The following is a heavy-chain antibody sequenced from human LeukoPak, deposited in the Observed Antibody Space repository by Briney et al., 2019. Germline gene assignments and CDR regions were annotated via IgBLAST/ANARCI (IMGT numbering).Heavy chain of an antibody. CDR2: ISAYNGNT. D-gene: IGHD6-19*01. CDR3: ARGAEAGTVPNWFDP. V-gene: IGHV1-18*01. Sequence: ASVKVSCKASGYTFTSYGISWVRQAPGQGLEWMGWISAYNGNTNYAQKLQGRVTMTTDTSTSTAYMELRSLRSDDTAVYYCARGAEAGTVPNWFDPWGQGTLVTVSS. CDR1: GYTFTSYG. J-gene: IGHJ5*02.